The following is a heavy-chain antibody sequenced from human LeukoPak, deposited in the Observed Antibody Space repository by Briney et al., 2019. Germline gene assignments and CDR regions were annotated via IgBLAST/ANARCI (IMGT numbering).Heavy chain of an antibody. Sequence: GGSLRLSCAASGFTFSSYSMNWVRQAPGKGLELVSSISSSSSYIYYADSVKGRFTISRDNAKNSLYLQMNSLRAEDTAVYYCARGASSYYYGSGTEYYFDYWGQGTLSPSPQ. V-gene: IGHV3-21*01. CDR1: GFTFSSYS. CDR3: ARGASSYYYGSGTEYYFDY. D-gene: IGHD3-10*01. CDR2: ISSSSSYI. J-gene: IGHJ4*02.